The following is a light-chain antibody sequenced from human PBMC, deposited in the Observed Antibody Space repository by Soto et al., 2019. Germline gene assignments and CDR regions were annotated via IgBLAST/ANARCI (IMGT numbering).Light chain of an antibody. CDR2: EVS. Sequence: QSVLTQPASVSGSPGQSITISCTGTSSDVGNYKYVSWYQQHPGKAPKLMIYEVSNRPSGVSNRFSGSKSGNTASLTISGLQDEEETDSYCFSYKSRGTYVFGTGTKVTVL. V-gene: IGLV2-14*01. J-gene: IGLJ1*01. CDR1: SSDVGNYKY. CDR3: FSYKSRGTYV.